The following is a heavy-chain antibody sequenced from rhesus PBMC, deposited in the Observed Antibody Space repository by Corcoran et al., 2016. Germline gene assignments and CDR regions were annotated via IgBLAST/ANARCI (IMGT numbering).Heavy chain of an antibody. J-gene: IGHJ4*01. CDR2: ISMRGGST. CDR1: GGSISRNY. CDR3: ARGGIAAAGI. V-gene: IGHV4-173*01. Sequence: QVQLQESGPGLVKPSETLSLNCAVSGGSISRNYWSWIRQPPGKGLEGIGRISMRGGSTDSNPSLKRRVTISTGTSKNQFSLKLSSVPAACTAVYYCARGGIAAAGIWGQGVLVTVSS. D-gene: IGHD6-25*01.